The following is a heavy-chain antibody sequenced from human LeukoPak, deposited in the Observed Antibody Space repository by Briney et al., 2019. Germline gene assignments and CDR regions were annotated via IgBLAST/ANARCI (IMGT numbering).Heavy chain of an antibody. CDR3: AREGVGAA. J-gene: IGHJ4*02. CDR1: GGSISPYY. V-gene: IGHV4-59*01. D-gene: IGHD1-26*01. Sequence: PSETLSLTCTVSGGSISPYYWSWIRQPPAKGLEWIGYIYYRGSTNYNPSLKSRVSISVDTSKNQCFLKLSSVTAADTAVYYCAREGVGAAWGQGTLVTVSS. CDR2: IYYRGST.